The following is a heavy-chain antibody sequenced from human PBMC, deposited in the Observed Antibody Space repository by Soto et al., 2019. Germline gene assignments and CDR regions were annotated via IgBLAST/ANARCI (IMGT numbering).Heavy chain of an antibody. V-gene: IGHV1-18*01. J-gene: IGHJ5*02. Sequence: QVHLVQSGVEVKTPGASVKVSCQASGYTFFTYDISWVRQAPGQGLEWMGWISTYSGDTKYAQEFQGRDIMTTDTSPTTAYLELRSLRSDDTAVYYCARHHGPTTSENWFDPWGDGTLVTVSS. CDR1: GYTFFTYD. CDR3: ARHHGPTTSENWFDP. D-gene: IGHD5-12*01. CDR2: ISTYSGDT.